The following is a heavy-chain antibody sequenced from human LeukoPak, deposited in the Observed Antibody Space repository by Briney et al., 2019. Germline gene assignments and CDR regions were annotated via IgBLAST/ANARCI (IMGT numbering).Heavy chain of an antibody. D-gene: IGHD5-12*01. J-gene: IGHJ4*02. Sequence: PGGSLRLSCAASGITFSNAWMSWVRQAPGKGLEWVSSISGSGISTYYADSLKGRFTISRDNFKNTLFLQLNSLRAEDTAVYYCAKDLRGYDMDFDYWGQGTLVTVSS. CDR1: GITFSNAW. CDR3: AKDLRGYDMDFDY. CDR2: ISGSGIST. V-gene: IGHV3-23*01.